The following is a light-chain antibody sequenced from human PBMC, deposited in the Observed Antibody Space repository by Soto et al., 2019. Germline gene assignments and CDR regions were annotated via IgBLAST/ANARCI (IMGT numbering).Light chain of an antibody. J-gene: IGLJ2*01. Sequence: QSVLTQPPSASGTPGQRVTISCSGSSSNIGSNTVNWYQQLPGTAPKLLIYSNNQRTSGVPDRFTGSKSGTSASLAISGLQSEDEADYYCAACDDSLNGLVVFGGGTNLTVL. CDR3: AACDDSLNGLVV. V-gene: IGLV1-44*01. CDR1: SSNIGSNT. CDR2: SNN.